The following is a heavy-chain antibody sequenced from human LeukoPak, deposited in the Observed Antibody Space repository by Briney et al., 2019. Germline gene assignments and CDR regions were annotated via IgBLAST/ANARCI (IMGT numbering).Heavy chain of an antibody. CDR2: INNDGSST. CDR3: AREGDGYNDAFDI. Sequence: GGSLRLSGAASGFTFSSYWMHWVRQAPGKGLVWVSRINNDGSSTNYADSVKGRFTISRDNAKNTLYLQMHSLRAEDTAVYYCAREGDGYNDAFDIWGQGTMVTVSS. J-gene: IGHJ3*02. CDR1: GFTFSSYW. V-gene: IGHV3-74*01. D-gene: IGHD5-24*01.